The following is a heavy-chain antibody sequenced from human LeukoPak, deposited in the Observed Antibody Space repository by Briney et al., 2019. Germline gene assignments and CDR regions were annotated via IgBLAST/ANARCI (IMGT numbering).Heavy chain of an antibody. CDR3: ARTTVVTPAIDY. D-gene: IGHD4-17*01. Sequence: SETLSLTCTDSGGSISSSSYYWGWIRQPPGKGLEWIGSIYYSGSTYYNPSLKSRVTISVDTSRNQFSLKLSSVTAADTAVYYCARTTVVTPAIDYWGQGTLVTVSS. CDR1: GGSISSSSYY. CDR2: IYYSGST. V-gene: IGHV4-39*01. J-gene: IGHJ4*02.